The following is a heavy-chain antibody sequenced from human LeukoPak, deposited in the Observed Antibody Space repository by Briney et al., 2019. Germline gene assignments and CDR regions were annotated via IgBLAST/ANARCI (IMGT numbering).Heavy chain of an antibody. D-gene: IGHD6-13*01. V-gene: IGHV3-33*06. J-gene: IGHJ4*02. CDR2: IWYDGSNK. CDR1: GFTLSSYG. Sequence: GGSLRLSCAASGFTLSSYGMHWVRQAPGKGLEWVAVIWYDGSNKYYADSVKGRFTISRDNSKNTLYLQMNSLRAEDTAVYYCAKDRGIPNYWGQGTLVTVSS. CDR3: AKDRGIPNY.